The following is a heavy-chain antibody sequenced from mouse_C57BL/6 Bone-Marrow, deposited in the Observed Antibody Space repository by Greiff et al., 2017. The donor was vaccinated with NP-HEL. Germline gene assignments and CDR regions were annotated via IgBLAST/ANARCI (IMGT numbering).Heavy chain of an antibody. CDR2: IYPRSGNT. J-gene: IGHJ2*01. CDR3: ARERSWPYFDY. V-gene: IGHV1-81*01. Sequence: QVQLQQSGAELARPGASVKLSCKASGYNFTSYGISWVKQRTGQGLEWIGEIYPRSGNTYYNEKFKGKATLTADKSSSTAYMELRSLTSEDSAVYFCARERSWPYFDYWGQGTTLTVSS. CDR1: GYNFTSYG.